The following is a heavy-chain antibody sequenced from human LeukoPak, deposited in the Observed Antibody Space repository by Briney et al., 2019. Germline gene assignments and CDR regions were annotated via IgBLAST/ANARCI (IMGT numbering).Heavy chain of an antibody. CDR3: ARNVQGLTVTPDH. CDR2: IYYSGST. V-gene: IGHV4-39*01. Sequence: PETLSLTCTVSGGSISSYYWGWIRQPPGKGLEWIGTIYYSGSTYYNPSLKSRVTISVDTSKNQFSLKLSSVTAADTAVYYCARNVQGLTVTPDHWGQGTLVTVSS. CDR1: GGSISSYY. J-gene: IGHJ4*02. D-gene: IGHD4-17*01.